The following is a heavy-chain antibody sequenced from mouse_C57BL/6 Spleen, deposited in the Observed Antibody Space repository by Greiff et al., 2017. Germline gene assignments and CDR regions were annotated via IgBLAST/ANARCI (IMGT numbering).Heavy chain of an antibody. CDR1: GYTFTSYG. J-gene: IGHJ3*01. D-gene: IGHD2-2*01. V-gene: IGHV1-81*01. CDR3: ARNGYDGSWFAY. CDR2: IYPRSGNT. Sequence: VQVVESGAELARPGASVKLSCKASGYTFTSYGISWVKQRTGQGLEWIGEIYPRSGNTYYNEKFKGKATLTADKSSSTAYMELRSLTSEDSAVYFCARNGYDGSWFAYWGQGTLVTVSA.